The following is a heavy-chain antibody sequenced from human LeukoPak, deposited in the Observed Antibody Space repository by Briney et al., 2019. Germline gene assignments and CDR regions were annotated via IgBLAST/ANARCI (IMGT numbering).Heavy chain of an antibody. D-gene: IGHD3-10*01. J-gene: IGHJ5*02. Sequence: GRSLRLSCAASGFTFSSYAMHWVRQAPGKGLEWVAVISYDGSNKYYADSVKGRFTISRDNSKNTLYLQMNSLRAEDTAVYYCARESYGSGSYGWFDPWGQGTLVTVSS. V-gene: IGHV3-30-3*01. CDR1: GFTFSSYA. CDR3: ARESYGSGSYGWFDP. CDR2: ISYDGSNK.